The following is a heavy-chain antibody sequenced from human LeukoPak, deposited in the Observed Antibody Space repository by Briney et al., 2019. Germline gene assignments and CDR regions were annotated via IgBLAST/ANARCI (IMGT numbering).Heavy chain of an antibody. J-gene: IGHJ5*02. V-gene: IGHV4-34*01. CDR2: INHSGST. CDR1: GGFFSGYY. D-gene: IGHD3-10*01. CDR3: AREPIGDLWFGELLNWFDP. Sequence: PSETLSLTCAVHGGFFSGYYWSWIRQPPGKGLEWIGEINHSGSTNYNPSLKSRVTISVDTSKNQFSLKLSSVTAADTAVYYCAREPIGDLWFGELLNWFDPWGQGTLVTVSS.